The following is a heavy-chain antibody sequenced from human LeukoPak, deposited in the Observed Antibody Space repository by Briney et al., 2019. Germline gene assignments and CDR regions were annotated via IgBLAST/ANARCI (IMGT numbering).Heavy chain of an antibody. Sequence: SGPTLVNPTQTLTLTCTFSGFSLSTSAMCVSWIRQYPEKGLEWIGYVHYSGTTYYNLSLKSRITILVATSKNQFSLKLTSVTAADTAVYYCARFRGYDFADCWGQGAQVTVSS. V-gene: IGHV4-31*03. J-gene: IGHJ4*01. CDR3: ARFRGYDFADC. CDR2: VHYSGTT. D-gene: IGHD5-12*01. CDR1: GFSLSTSAMC.